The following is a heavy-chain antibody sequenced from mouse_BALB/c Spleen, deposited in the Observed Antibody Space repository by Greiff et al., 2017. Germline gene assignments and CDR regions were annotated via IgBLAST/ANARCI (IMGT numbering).Heavy chain of an antibody. Sequence: EVQLVESGGDLVKPGGSLKLSCAASGFTFSSYGMSWVRQTPDKRLEWVATISSGGSYTYYPDSVKGRFTISRDNAKNTLYLQMSSLKSEDTAMYYCARHMVTTLDYWGQGTSVTVSS. D-gene: IGHD2-1*01. CDR3: ARHMVTTLDY. J-gene: IGHJ4*01. V-gene: IGHV5-6*01. CDR1: GFTFSSYG. CDR2: ISSGGSYT.